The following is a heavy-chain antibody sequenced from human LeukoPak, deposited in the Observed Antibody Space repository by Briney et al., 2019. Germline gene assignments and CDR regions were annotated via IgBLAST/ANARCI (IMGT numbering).Heavy chain of an antibody. J-gene: IGHJ6*03. D-gene: IGHD6-6*01. CDR2: INPNSGGT. V-gene: IGHV1-2*02. CDR1: GYTFTGYY. CDR3: ARGTEQLMNYYYYMDV. Sequence: ASVKVSCKASGYTFTGYYMHWVRQAPGQGLEWMGWINPNSGGTDYAQKFQGRVTMTRDTSISTAYMELGRLRSDDTAVYYCARGTEQLMNYYYYMDVWGKGTTVTVSS.